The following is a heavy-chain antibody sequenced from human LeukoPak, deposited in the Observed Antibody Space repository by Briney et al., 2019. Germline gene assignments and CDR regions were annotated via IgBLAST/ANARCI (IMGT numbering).Heavy chain of an antibody. J-gene: IGHJ4*02. D-gene: IGHD3-9*01. CDR1: GFTFSSYW. CDR3: AGVIVGGDILTGSLFDC. V-gene: IGHV3-7*01. CDR2: IKQDGSEK. Sequence: PGGSLRLSCAASGFTFSSYWMSWVRQAPGKGLEWVANIKQDGSEKYYVDSVKGRFTISRDNAKNSLYLQMNSLRAEDTAVYYCAGVIVGGDILTGSLFDCWGQGTLVTVSS.